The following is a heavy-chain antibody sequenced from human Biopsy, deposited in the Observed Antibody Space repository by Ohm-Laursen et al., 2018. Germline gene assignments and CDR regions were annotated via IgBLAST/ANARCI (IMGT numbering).Heavy chain of an antibody. CDR1: GGSISSGGSY. CDR3: ARARAYSDFWGGPKDY. J-gene: IGHJ4*02. V-gene: IGHV4-31*01. CDR2: IFNSANT. Sequence: TLSLTCAVSGGSISSGGSYWSWIRQRPGKGLEWIGYIFNSANTYYNPSLKNLITISGDTSKNQFSLKLNSVTAADTAVYFCARARAYSDFWGGPKDYWGQEILVTVSS. D-gene: IGHD3-3*01.